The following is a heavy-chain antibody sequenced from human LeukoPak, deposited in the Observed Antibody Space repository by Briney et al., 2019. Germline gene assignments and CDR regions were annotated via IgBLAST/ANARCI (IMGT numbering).Heavy chain of an antibody. J-gene: IGHJ3*02. D-gene: IGHD1-1*01. Sequence: GGSLRLSCAASGLPFSTYWMSWVRQAPGKGLEWVANIKKDGNEKYYVDSVKGRFTISRDNAKNSLYLQMNSLRADDTAVYHCPRQETSIYNGAFDIWGQGTMVTVSS. CDR2: IKKDGNEK. V-gene: IGHV3-7*01. CDR1: GLPFSTYW. CDR3: PRQETSIYNGAFDI.